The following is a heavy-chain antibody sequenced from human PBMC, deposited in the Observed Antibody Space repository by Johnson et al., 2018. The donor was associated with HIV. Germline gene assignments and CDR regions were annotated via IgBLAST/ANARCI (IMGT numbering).Heavy chain of an antibody. D-gene: IGHD1-26*01. CDR3: ATFGGGSFHAFDI. V-gene: IGHV3-30-3*01. J-gene: IGHJ3*02. CDR1: GFTFSTYA. CDR2: ISYHGSNK. Sequence: QVQLVESGGGVVQPGRSLRLSCAASGFTFSTYAIHWVRPAPGKGLEGVALISYHGSNKYSANSVKVRFTISRDNSKNTLYLQMNSLRAEDTAVYYCATFGGGSFHAFDIWGQGTMVTVSS.